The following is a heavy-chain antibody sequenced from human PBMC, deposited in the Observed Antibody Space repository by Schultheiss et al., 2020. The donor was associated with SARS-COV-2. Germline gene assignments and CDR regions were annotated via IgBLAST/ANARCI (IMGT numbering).Heavy chain of an antibody. CDR2: ISGAGDST. Sequence: GGSLRLSCAASGFTFSSYGMHWVRQAPGKGLEWVSSISGAGDSTYYADSVKGRFTISRDNSKNTLYLQMNSLRAEDTAVYYCARDLVWGGNPKGQTEYYYYGMDVWGQGTTVTVSS. V-gene: IGHV3-23*01. CDR1: GFTFSSYG. J-gene: IGHJ6*02. CDR3: ARDLVWGGNPKGQTEYYYYGMDV. D-gene: IGHD4-23*01.